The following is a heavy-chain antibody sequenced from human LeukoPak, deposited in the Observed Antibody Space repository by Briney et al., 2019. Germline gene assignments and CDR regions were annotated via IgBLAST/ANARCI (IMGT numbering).Heavy chain of an antibody. CDR3: ARDTGAYYDSGGLDY. CDR1: GFRFNTYW. D-gene: IGHD3-22*01. V-gene: IGHV3-21*01. J-gene: IGHJ4*02. CDR2: ISSSSSYI. Sequence: PGGSLRLSCAASGFRFNTYWMSWVRQAPGKGLEWVSSISSSSSYIYYADSVKGRFTISRDNAKNSLYLQMNSLRAEDTAVYYCARDTGAYYDSGGLDYWGQGTLVTVSS.